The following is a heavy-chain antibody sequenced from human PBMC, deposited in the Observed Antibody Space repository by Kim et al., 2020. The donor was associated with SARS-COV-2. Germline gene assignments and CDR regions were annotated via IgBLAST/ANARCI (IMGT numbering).Heavy chain of an antibody. CDR1: GFTFGTYW. Sequence: GGSLRLSCAASGFTFGTYWMHWVRQVPGKGLVCISRISTDGATTSYADSVKGRFTVSRDNARNTLYLQMNSLRAEDTAMYYCARDNSPGYMSYWGQGLLVTVSS. D-gene: IGHD2-2*02. CDR3: ARDNSPGYMSY. CDR2: ISTDGATT. V-gene: IGHV3-74*01. J-gene: IGHJ4*02.